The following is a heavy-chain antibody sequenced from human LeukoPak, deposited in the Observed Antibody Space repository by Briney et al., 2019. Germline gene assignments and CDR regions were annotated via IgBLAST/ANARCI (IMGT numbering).Heavy chain of an antibody. D-gene: IGHD4-17*01. Sequence: AASVKVSCKASGGTFSSYAISWVRQAPGQGLEWMGGIIPIFGTANYAQKFQGRVTITADESTSTAYMELSSLRSEDTAVYYCAIWTTVTTFYYYYGMDVWGQGTTVTVSS. J-gene: IGHJ6*02. CDR1: GGTFSSYA. V-gene: IGHV1-69*13. CDR2: IIPIFGTA. CDR3: AIWTTVTTFYYYYGMDV.